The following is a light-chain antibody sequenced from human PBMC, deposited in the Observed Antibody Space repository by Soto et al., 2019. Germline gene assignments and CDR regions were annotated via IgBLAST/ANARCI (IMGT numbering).Light chain of an antibody. Sequence: DIQMTQSPSSLSASVGDRVTITCRASQGISNYLAWYQQKPGKVPKLLIYAASTLQSGVPSRFSSSGSGADFILTISRLQPEDVANYYCQKYNSAPRTFGEGTKVEIK. V-gene: IGKV1-27*01. CDR1: QGISNY. CDR2: AAS. CDR3: QKYNSAPRT. J-gene: IGKJ1*01.